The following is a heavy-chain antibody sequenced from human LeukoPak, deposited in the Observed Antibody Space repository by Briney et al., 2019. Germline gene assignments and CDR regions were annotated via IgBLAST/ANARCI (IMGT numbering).Heavy chain of an antibody. CDR2: IDPRDSYT. Sequence: GESLRISCKGSGYRFTSYWISWVRQMPGKGLEWMGRIDPRDSYTNYSPSFQGHVTISADKSISTAYLQWSSLKASDTAMYYCARLSSGGRLSRNNWFDPWGQGTLVTVSS. CDR1: GYRFTSYW. CDR3: ARLSSGGRLSRNNWFDP. D-gene: IGHD2-15*01. J-gene: IGHJ5*02. V-gene: IGHV5-10-1*01.